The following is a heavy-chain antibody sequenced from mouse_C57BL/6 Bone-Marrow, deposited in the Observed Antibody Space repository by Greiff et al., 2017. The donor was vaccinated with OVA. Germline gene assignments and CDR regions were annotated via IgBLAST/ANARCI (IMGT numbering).Heavy chain of an antibody. J-gene: IGHJ4*01. V-gene: IGHV1-63*01. CDR3: ARHVYYAMDY. CDR2: IYPGGGYT. CDR1: GYTFTNYW. Sequence: VQLQQSGAELVRPGTSVKMSCKASGYTFTNYWIGWAKQRPGHGLEWIGDIYPGGGYTNYNEKFKGKATLTADKSSSTAYMQFSSLTSEDSAIYYCARHVYYAMDYWGQGTSVTVSS.